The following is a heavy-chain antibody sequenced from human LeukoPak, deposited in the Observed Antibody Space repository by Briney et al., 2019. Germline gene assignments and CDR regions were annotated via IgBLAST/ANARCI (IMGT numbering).Heavy chain of an antibody. CDR1: GGSISSYY. V-gene: IGHV4-59*12. Sequence: SETLSLTCTVFGGSISSYYWSWIRQPPGKGLEWIGYIYYSGSTNYNPSLKSRVTISVDTSKNQFSLKLSSVTAADTAVYYCAREGGYSGYGPFDYWGQGTLVTVSS. D-gene: IGHD5-12*01. J-gene: IGHJ4*02. CDR2: IYYSGST. CDR3: AREGGYSGYGPFDY.